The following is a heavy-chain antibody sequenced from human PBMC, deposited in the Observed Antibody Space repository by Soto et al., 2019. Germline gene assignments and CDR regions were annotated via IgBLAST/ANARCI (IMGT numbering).Heavy chain of an antibody. CDR2: INHSGST. CDR1: GGSFSGYY. Sequence: ETLSLTCAVYGGSFSGYYWSWIRQPPGKGLEWIGEINHSGSTNYNPSLKSRVTISVDTSKNQFSLKLSSVTAADTAVYYCARAKKGREWQQPYYFDYWGQGTLVTVSS. J-gene: IGHJ4*02. V-gene: IGHV4-34*01. CDR3: ARAKKGREWQQPYYFDY. D-gene: IGHD6-13*01.